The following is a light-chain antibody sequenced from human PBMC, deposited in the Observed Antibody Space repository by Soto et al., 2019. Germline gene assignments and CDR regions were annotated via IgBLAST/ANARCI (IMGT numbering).Light chain of an antibody. J-gene: IGLJ1*01. Sequence: VPTQVASGSASPGQSLHISCTATNSDVGDNYVSWYQQHLGKAPKLIIYEVSQRPSWVPDRFSGSKSCNTASLTVSGLQTEDEADYYCSAYAGSNNFVFGSGTKVTV. CDR1: NSDVGDNY. CDR3: SAYAGSNNFV. CDR2: EVS. V-gene: IGLV2-8*01.